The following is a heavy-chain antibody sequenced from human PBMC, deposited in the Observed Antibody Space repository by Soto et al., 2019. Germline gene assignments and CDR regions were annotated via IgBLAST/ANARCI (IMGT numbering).Heavy chain of an antibody. CDR1: GFTVSTKY. CDR3: ARDPWTADY. V-gene: IGHV3-66*01. D-gene: IGHD3-3*01. J-gene: IGHJ4*02. Sequence: EVQLVESGGGLVQPGGSLRLSCAASGFTVSTKYMSWVRQAPGKGLEWVSVIYSGGSTFYADSVRGRFTISRDNSKNTVNRQMNRLRAEDTSVYYCARDPWTADYWGQGTLVNISS. CDR2: IYSGGST.